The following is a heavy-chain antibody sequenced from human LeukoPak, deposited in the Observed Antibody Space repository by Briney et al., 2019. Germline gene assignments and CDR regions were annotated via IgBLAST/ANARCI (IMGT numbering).Heavy chain of an antibody. V-gene: IGHV1-18*01. D-gene: IGHD3-22*01. Sequence: ASVKVSCKASGYTFTSHGISWVRQATGQGLEWMGWISAYNGNTNYAQKLQGRVTMTTDTSTSTAYMELRSLRSDDTAVYYCARVIYYDSSAPLPIDAFDIWGQGTMVAVSS. J-gene: IGHJ3*02. CDR3: ARVIYYDSSAPLPIDAFDI. CDR2: ISAYNGNT. CDR1: GYTFTSHG.